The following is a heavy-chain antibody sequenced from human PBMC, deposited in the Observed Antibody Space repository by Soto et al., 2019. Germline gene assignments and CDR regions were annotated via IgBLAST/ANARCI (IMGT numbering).Heavy chain of an antibody. J-gene: IGHJ6*03. CDR3: ARGHRVPTGRYYYRDV. V-gene: IGHV1-69*02. CDR1: GGTFSSYT. CDR2: IIPILGIA. D-gene: IGHD2-8*02. Sequence: QVQLVQSGAEVKKPGSSVKVSCKASGGTFSSYTISWVRQAPGQGLEWMGRIIPILGIANYAQKFQGRVTITADKSTSTAYMELSSLRSEDTAVYYCARGHRVPTGRYYYRDVWGKGTTVTVSS.